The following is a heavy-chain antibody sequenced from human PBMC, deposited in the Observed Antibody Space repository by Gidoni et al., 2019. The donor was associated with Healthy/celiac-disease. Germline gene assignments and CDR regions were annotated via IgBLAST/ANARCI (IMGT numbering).Heavy chain of an antibody. Sequence: QVQLQESGPGLVKPSENLSLTCPVSGGSISSYYWSWIRQPPGKGLEWIGYIYYSGSTNYNPSLKSRVTISVDTSKNQFSLKLSSVTAADTAVYYCARDSEYDPAFDIWGQGTMVTVSS. J-gene: IGHJ3*02. V-gene: IGHV4-59*01. CDR1: GGSISSYY. D-gene: IGHD3-3*01. CDR2: IYYSGST. CDR3: ARDSEYDPAFDI.